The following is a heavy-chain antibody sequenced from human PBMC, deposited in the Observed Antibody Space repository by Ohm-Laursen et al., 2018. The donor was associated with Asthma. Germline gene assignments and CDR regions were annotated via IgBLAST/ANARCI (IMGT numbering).Heavy chain of an antibody. CDR3: ATLGDSSITQ. CDR2: TSGTGSVI. D-gene: IGHD3-16*01. Sequence: SLRLSCTAPGFIFNNDFMSWIRQAPRKGLEWVSYTSGTGSVIYYADSVKGRFTISWDDAKNSLYLQMNSLRVDDTAVYYCATLGDSSITQWGQGTLVTVSS. V-gene: IGHV3-11*01. J-gene: IGHJ4*02. CDR1: GFIFNNDF.